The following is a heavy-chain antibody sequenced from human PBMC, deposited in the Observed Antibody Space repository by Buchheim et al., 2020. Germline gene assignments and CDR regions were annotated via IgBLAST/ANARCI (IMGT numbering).Heavy chain of an antibody. D-gene: IGHD1-26*01. Sequence: QVQLVQSGAEVKKPGSSVKVSCKASGGTFSSYTISWVRQAPGQGLEWMGRIIPILGIANYAQKFQGRVTITADKSTSTAYMELSSLRSEDTAVYYCARDNSGSYHNYYYYGMDVWGQGTT. J-gene: IGHJ6*02. CDR3: ARDNSGSYHNYYYYGMDV. V-gene: IGHV1-69*02. CDR1: GGTFSSYT. CDR2: IIPILGIA.